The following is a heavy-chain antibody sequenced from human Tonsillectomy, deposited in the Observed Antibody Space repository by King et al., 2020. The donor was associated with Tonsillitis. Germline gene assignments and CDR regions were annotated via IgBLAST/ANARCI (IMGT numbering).Heavy chain of an antibody. J-gene: IGHJ4*02. Sequence: VQLQQWGAGLLKPSETLSLTCAVYGGSFSGYYWSWIRQPPGKGLEWIGEINHSGSTNYNPSLKSRVTISVDTSKNQFSLKLSSVTAADTAVYYCARVWYCGGDCYGDYWGQGTLVTVSS. V-gene: IGHV4-34*01. CDR1: GGSFSGYY. D-gene: IGHD2-21*02. CDR2: INHSGST. CDR3: ARVWYCGGDCYGDY.